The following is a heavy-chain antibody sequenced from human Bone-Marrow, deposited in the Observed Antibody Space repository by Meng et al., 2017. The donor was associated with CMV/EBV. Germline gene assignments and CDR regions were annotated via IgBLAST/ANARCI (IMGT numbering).Heavy chain of an antibody. CDR1: GGSFSGYY. Sequence: QGELQQWGAGLLKPSETLSLTCAVDGGSFSGYYWSWIRQPPGKGLEWIAEINHSGNTNYNPSLKSRVTISVDTSKNQFSLKLSSVTAADTAVYYCATVGLGMNWFDPWGQGTLVTVSS. CDR3: ATVGLGMNWFDP. CDR2: INHSGNT. J-gene: IGHJ5*02. V-gene: IGHV4-34*01.